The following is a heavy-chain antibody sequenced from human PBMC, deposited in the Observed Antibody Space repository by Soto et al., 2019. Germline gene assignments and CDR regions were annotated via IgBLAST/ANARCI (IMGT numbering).Heavy chain of an antibody. D-gene: IGHD3-10*01. Sequence: SETLSLTCTVSGGSISSYYWSWIRQPPGKGLEWIGYIYYSGSTNYNPSLKSRVTISVDTSKNQFSLKLSSVTAADTAVYYCARGGISLVRGVIIDHPDYWGQGTLVTVSS. V-gene: IGHV4-59*08. CDR1: GGSISSYY. CDR2: IYYSGST. J-gene: IGHJ4*02. CDR3: ARGGISLVRGVIIDHPDY.